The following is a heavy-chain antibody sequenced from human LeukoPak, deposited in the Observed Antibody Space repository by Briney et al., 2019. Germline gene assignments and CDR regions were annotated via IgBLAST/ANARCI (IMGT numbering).Heavy chain of an antibody. CDR1: GFTFSSYA. J-gene: IGHJ4*02. CDR2: NSGSGGST. CDR3: AKAVNGYSSGWYHYYFDY. V-gene: IGHV3-23*01. D-gene: IGHD6-19*01. Sequence: GGSLRLSCAASGFTFSSYAMSWVRQAPGKGLEWVSANSGSGGSTYYADSVKGRFTISRDNSKNTLYLQMNSLRAEDTAVYYCAKAVNGYSSGWYHYYFDYWGQGILVTVSS.